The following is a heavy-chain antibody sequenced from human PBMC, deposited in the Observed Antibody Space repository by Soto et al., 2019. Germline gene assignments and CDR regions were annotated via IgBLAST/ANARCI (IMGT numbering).Heavy chain of an antibody. CDR1: GVSITSYH. Sequence: SGTLSLTCTVSGVSITSYHWSWIRQPPGKGLEWIGYIHYSGTTNYNPSLKTRVTISVDTSKNQFSLKLSSVTAADTAVYYCARDSSSGPFDYWGQGTLVTVSS. D-gene: IGHD6-19*01. V-gene: IGHV4-59*01. CDR2: IHYSGTT. J-gene: IGHJ4*02. CDR3: ARDSSSGPFDY.